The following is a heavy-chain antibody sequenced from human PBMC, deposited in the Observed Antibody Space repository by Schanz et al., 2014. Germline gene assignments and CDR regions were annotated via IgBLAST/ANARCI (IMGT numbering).Heavy chain of an antibody. CDR1: GFSFGTYA. CDR2: ISGTGGDDT. Sequence: DVHLLESGGGLVQPGGSLRLSCAASGFSFGTYAMSWVRQAPGKGLLWVSSISGTGGDDTYYADSVKGRFTISRDNSKNTLYLQMNSLRAEDTAVYFCAKIERNEDWGQGTLVTVSS. CDR3: AKIERNED. J-gene: IGHJ4*02. V-gene: IGHV3-23*01. D-gene: IGHD1-1*01.